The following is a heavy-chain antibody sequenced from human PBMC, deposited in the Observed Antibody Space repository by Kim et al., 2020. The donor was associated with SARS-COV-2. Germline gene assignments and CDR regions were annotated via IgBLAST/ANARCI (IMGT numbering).Heavy chain of an antibody. CDR2: INHSGST. J-gene: IGHJ5*02. Sequence: SETLSLTCAVYGGSFSGYYWSWIRQPPGKGLEWIGEINHSGSTNYNPSLKSRVTISVDTSKNQFSLKLSSVTAADTAVYYCARVPRTATSYNWFDPWGQG. CDR1: GGSFSGYY. V-gene: IGHV4-34*01. D-gene: IGHD1-1*01. CDR3: ARVPRTATSYNWFDP.